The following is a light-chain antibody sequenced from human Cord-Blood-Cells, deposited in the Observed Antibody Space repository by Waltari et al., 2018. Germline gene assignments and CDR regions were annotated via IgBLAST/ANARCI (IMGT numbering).Light chain of an antibody. J-gene: IGLJ2*01. CDR1: SSDVGGYNY. V-gene: IGLV2-14*01. Sequence: SALTQPASVSGSPGQSITISCTGTSSDVGGYNYVSWYQQHPGKAPKLLIYEVSNSPSVVSNRFSGSKSGNTASLTISGLQAEDEADYYCSSYTSSSTVVFGGGTKLTVL. CDR2: EVS. CDR3: SSYTSSSTVV.